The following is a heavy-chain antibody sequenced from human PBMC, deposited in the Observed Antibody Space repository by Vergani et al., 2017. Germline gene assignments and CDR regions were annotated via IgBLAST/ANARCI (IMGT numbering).Heavy chain of an antibody. J-gene: IGHJ6*02. CDR2: ISSSSSTI. D-gene: IGHD6-19*01. CDR1: GFTFGSYS. Sequence: EVQLLESGGGLVQPGGSLRLSCAASGFTFGSYSMNWVRQAPGKGLEWVSYISSSSSTIYYADSVKGRFTISRDNAKNSLYLQMNSLRAEDTAVYYCARKQQWLVNYYYYYGMDVWGQGTTVTVSS. V-gene: IGHV3-48*04. CDR3: ARKQQWLVNYYYYYGMDV.